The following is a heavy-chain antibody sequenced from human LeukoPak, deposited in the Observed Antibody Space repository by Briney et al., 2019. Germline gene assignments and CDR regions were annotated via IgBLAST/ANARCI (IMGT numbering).Heavy chain of an antibody. V-gene: IGHV4-59*01. CDR1: GGSISSYY. Sequence: SETLSLTCTVSGGSISSYYWTWIRQPPGKGLEWIGYIYYSGTTYYNPTLKSRVTISLDTSKNKFSLNLTSVNVADTAVYYCARGGKDIVVVPAAIYYRSRYYYYYYMDVWGKGTTVTVSS. CDR2: IYYSGTT. CDR3: ARGGKDIVVVPAAIYYRSRYYYYYYMDV. J-gene: IGHJ6*03. D-gene: IGHD2-2*02.